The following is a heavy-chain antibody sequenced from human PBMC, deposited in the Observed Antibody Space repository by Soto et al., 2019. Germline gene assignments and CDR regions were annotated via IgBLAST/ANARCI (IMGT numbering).Heavy chain of an antibody. V-gene: IGHV3-30-3*01. CDR2: ISYDGSNK. Sequence: GGSLRLSCAASGFTFSSFAMHWVRKAPGKGLEWVAVISYDGSNKYYADSVKGRFTISRDNSKNTLYLQMNSLRAEDTAVYYCARDGMMIGASDIWGQGTMVTVSS. J-gene: IGHJ3*02. CDR1: GFTFSSFA. CDR3: ARDGMMIGASDI. D-gene: IGHD3-22*01.